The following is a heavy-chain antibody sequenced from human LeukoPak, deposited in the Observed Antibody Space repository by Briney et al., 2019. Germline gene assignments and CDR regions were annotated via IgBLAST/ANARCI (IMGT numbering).Heavy chain of an antibody. D-gene: IGHD3-3*01. Sequence: PSETLSLTCTVSGGSISSYYWSWIRQPPGKGLEWIGYIYYSGSTNYNPSLKSRVTISVDTSKNQFSLKLSSVTAADTAVYYCASGSGEDFWSGYWVYWGQGTLVTVSS. V-gene: IGHV4-59*01. CDR2: IYYSGST. J-gene: IGHJ4*02. CDR3: ASGSGEDFWSGYWVY. CDR1: GGSISSYY.